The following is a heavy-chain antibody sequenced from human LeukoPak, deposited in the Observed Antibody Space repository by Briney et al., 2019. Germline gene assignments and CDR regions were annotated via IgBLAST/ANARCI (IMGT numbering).Heavy chain of an antibody. V-gene: IGHV1-2*02. J-gene: IGHJ4*02. CDR1: GYTFTGYY. CDR3: ARLSGRSSGFDY. CDR2: SNPNSGRT. D-gene: IGHD1-26*01. Sequence: ASVKVSCKASGYTFTGYYTHWVRQAPGQGLEWMGWSNPNSGRTKYAQKFQGRVTMTSDTSISTAYMELSRLRSDDTAVYYCARLSGRSSGFDYWGQGTQVIVSS.